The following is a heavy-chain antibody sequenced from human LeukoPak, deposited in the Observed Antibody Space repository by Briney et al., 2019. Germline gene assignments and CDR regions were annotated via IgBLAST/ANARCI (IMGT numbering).Heavy chain of an antibody. CDR3: ARSPQYSSSWYWFDP. Sequence: GASVKVSCKASGYTFTGYYMHWVRQAPGQGLEWMGWINPNSGGTNYAQKFQGRVTMTRDTSISTAYMELSRLRSDATAVYYCARSPQYSSSWYWFDPWGQGTLVTVSS. V-gene: IGHV1-2*02. J-gene: IGHJ5*02. D-gene: IGHD6-13*01. CDR2: INPNSGGT. CDR1: GYTFTGYY.